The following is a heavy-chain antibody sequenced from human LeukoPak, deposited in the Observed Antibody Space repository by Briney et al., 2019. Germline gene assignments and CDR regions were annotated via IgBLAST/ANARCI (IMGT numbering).Heavy chain of an antibody. D-gene: IGHD3-10*01. J-gene: IGHJ4*02. Sequence: GSVKVSCKASGYTFTGYYMHWVRQAPGQGLEWMGWINPNSGGTNYAQKFQGRVTMTRDTSISTAYMELSRLRSDDTAVYYCARNDSGYYGSGSYYWYYWGQGTLVTVSS. V-gene: IGHV1-2*02. CDR2: INPNSGGT. CDR1: GYTFTGYY. CDR3: ARNDSGYYGSGSYYWYY.